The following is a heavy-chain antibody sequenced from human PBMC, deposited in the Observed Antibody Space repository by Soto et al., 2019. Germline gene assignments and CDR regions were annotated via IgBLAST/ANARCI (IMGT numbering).Heavy chain of an antibody. Sequence: EVQLVEYGGGLVQPGGSLRLSCAASGFTFSSYWMHWVRQAPGKGLVWVSRISNDGSSTSYADSVKGRFTICRDNAKNTLYLQMNSLRAGDTAVYYCTRSAYYGSGSYIYYYGMDVWGQRTTVTVSS. D-gene: IGHD3-10*01. CDR3: TRSAYYGSGSYIYYYGMDV. CDR2: ISNDGSST. J-gene: IGHJ6*02. V-gene: IGHV3-74*01. CDR1: GFTFSSYW.